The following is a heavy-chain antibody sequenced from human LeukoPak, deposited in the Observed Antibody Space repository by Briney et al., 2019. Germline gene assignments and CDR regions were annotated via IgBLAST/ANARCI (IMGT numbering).Heavy chain of an antibody. J-gene: IGHJ4*02. CDR2: IYHSGST. D-gene: IGHD5-18*01. Sequence: SETLSLTCTVSGGSISSGGYYWSWIRQPPGKGLEWIGYIYHSGSTYYNPSLKSRVTISVDRSKNQFSLKLRSVTAADTAVYYCARDAPTSDTAMGTFDYWGQGTLVTVSS. CDR1: GGSISSGGYY. V-gene: IGHV4-30-2*01. CDR3: ARDAPTSDTAMGTFDY.